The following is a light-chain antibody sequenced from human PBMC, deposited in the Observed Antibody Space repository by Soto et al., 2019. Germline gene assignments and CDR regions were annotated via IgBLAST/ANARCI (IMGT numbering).Light chain of an antibody. V-gene: IGLV6-57*04. CDR3: QSYDSSNPVV. J-gene: IGLJ2*01. CDR1: SGRIARNY. CDR2: EDN. Sequence: FMLTQPHSVSEAPGKTVTISCTRSSGRIARNYVQWYQQRPGSAPTTLIYEDNERPSGVPDRFSGSIDSSSNSASLTISGLTTEDEADYYGQSYDSSNPVVFGGGTKVTVL.